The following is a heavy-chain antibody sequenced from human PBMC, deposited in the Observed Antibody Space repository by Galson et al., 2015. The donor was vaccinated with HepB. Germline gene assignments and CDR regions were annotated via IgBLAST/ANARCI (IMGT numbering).Heavy chain of an antibody. CDR1: GFTFSSYG. Sequence: SLRLSCAASGFTFSSYGMHWVRQAPGKGLEWVAVISYDGSNKYYADSVKGRFTISRDNSKNTLYLQMNSLRAEDTAVYYCAKTPPYCSGGSCYFDYWGQGTLVTVSS. V-gene: IGHV3-30*18. CDR2: ISYDGSNK. CDR3: AKTPPYCSGGSCYFDY. J-gene: IGHJ4*02. D-gene: IGHD2-15*01.